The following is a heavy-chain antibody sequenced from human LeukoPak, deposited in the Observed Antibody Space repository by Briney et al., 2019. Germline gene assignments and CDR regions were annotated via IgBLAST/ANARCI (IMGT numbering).Heavy chain of an antibody. V-gene: IGHV1-2*06. CDR2: INPNSGGT. D-gene: IGHD6-19*01. CDR3: ARDGGLGAVAGWFDY. Sequence: ASVKVSCKASGYTFTGYYMHWVRQAPGQGLEWMGRINPNSGGTNYAQKFQGRVTMTRDTSISTAYMELSSLRSEDTAVYYCARDGGLGAVAGWFDYWGQGTLVTVSS. CDR1: GYTFTGYY. J-gene: IGHJ4*02.